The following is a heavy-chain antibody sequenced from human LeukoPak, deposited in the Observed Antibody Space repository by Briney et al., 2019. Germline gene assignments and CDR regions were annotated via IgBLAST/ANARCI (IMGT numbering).Heavy chain of an antibody. Sequence: GASVKVSCKASGYTFTGYYMHWVRQAPGQGLEWMGWINPNSGGTNYAQKFQGRVTMTRDTSISTAYMELSRLRSDDTAAYYCAKEYSGYSYFDYWGQGTLVTVSS. CDR1: GYTFTGYY. D-gene: IGHD5-12*01. V-gene: IGHV1-2*02. CDR2: INPNSGGT. CDR3: AKEYSGYSYFDY. J-gene: IGHJ4*02.